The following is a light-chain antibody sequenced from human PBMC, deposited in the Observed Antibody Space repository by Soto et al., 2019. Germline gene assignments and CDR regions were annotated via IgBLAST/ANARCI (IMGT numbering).Light chain of an antibody. CDR1: QAISSW. Sequence: DIQMTQSPSTLSGSVGDRVTITCRASQAISSWLAWYQQKPGKAPKLLIYNASTLQSGVPSRFSGSGSGTEFTLTISSLQPDDFATYYCQHDNSYSEAFGQGTKVELK. CDR3: QHDNSYSEA. J-gene: IGKJ1*01. V-gene: IGKV1-5*03. CDR2: NAS.